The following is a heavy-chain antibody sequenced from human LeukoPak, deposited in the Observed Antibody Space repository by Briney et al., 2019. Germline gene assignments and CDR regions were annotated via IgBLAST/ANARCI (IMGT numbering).Heavy chain of an antibody. CDR2: IYYSGST. CDR3: ARDPSIVATGAYGMDV. CDR1: GGSISSYY. V-gene: IGHV4-59*01. D-gene: IGHD5-12*01. J-gene: IGHJ6*02. Sequence: SETLSLTCTVSGGSISSYYRSWIRQPPGKGLEWIGYIYYSGSTNYNPSLKSRVTISVDTSKNQFSLKLSSVTAADTAVYYCARDPSIVATGAYGMDVWGQGTTVTVSS.